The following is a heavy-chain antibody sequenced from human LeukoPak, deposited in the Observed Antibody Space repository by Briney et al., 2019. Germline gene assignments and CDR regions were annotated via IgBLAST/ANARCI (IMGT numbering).Heavy chain of an antibody. CDR2: ISAYNGNT. CDR1: GYTFTSYG. V-gene: IGHV1-18*01. Sequence: ASVKVSCKASGYTFTSYGISWVRQAPGQGLEWMGWISAYNGNTNYAQKLQGRVTMTTDTSTSTAYMELRSLRSDDTAVYYCARDPNYVPPPQYFDYWGQGTLVTVSS. CDR3: ARDPNYVPPPQYFDY. J-gene: IGHJ4*02. D-gene: IGHD3-16*01.